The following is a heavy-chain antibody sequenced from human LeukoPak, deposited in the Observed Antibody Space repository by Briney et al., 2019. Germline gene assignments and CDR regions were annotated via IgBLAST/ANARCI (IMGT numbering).Heavy chain of an antibody. CDR1: GGSISSSSYY. CDR2: IYYSGST. V-gene: IGHV4-39*02. Sequence: PSETLSLTCTVSGGSISSSSYYWGWIRQPPGKGLEWIGSIYYSGSTYYNPSLKSRVTISVDTSKNQFSLKLSSVTAADTAVYYCARDPGGKQWLVRSHFSYFDYWGQGTLVTVSS. J-gene: IGHJ4*02. CDR3: ARDPGGKQWLVRSHFSYFDY. D-gene: IGHD6-19*01.